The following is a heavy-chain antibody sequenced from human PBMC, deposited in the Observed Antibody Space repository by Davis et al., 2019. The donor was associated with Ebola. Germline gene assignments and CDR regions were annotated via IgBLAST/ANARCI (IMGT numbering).Heavy chain of an antibody. V-gene: IGHV4-30-2*01. CDR1: GGSISGNY. D-gene: IGHD3-22*01. CDR2: IYHSGST. Sequence: SETLSLTCSVSGGSISGNYWTWIRQPPGKGLEWIGYIYHSGSTYYNPSLKSRVTISVDRSKNQFSLKLSSVTAADTAVYYCARVEGGYYDSSGYFDYWGQGTLVTVSS. J-gene: IGHJ4*02. CDR3: ARVEGGYYDSSGYFDY.